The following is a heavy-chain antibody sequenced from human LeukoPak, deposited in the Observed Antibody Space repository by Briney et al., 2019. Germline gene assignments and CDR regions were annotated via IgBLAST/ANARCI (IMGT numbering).Heavy chain of an antibody. D-gene: IGHD2-15*01. CDR2: ISSSSSYT. Sequence: GGSLRLSCGASGFTFSDYYMSWIRQAPGKGLEWVSYISSSSSYTNYADSVKGRFTISRDNAKNSLYLQMNSLRAEDTAVYYCARFNPLYCSGGSCYGEGAFQHWGQGTLVTVSS. CDR3: ARFNPLYCSGGSCYGEGAFQH. CDR1: GFTFSDYY. J-gene: IGHJ1*01. V-gene: IGHV3-11*06.